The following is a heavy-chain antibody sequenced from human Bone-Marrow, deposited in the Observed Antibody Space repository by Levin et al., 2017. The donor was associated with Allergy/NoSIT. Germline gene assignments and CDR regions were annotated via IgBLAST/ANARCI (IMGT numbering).Heavy chain of an antibody. CDR1: GGSISSYY. V-gene: IGHV4-59*08. CDR2: IYYSGST. Sequence: SETLSLTCTVSGGSISSYYWSWIRQPPGKGLEWIGYIYYSGSTNYNPSLKSRVTISVDTSKNQFSLKLSSVTAADAAVYYCARHSSSSRGWFDPWGQGTLVTVSS. J-gene: IGHJ5*02. CDR3: ARHSSSSRGWFDP. D-gene: IGHD6-6*01.